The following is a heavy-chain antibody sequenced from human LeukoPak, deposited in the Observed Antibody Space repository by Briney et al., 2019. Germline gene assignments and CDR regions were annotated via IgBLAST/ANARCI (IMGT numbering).Heavy chain of an antibody. V-gene: IGHV1-69*10. CDR2: FIPVLGTA. CDR3: AAIPVFGVVLHQEPV. J-gene: IGHJ6*03. CDR1: GATFSDYA. Sequence: ASVKVSCKASGATFSDYALNWVRQAPGQGLEWMGVFIPVLGTANSTQKFHDRLTITADISTNTAYMELSSLRSEDTAVYFCAAIPVFGVVLHQEPVWGKGTTVTVSS. D-gene: IGHD3-3*01.